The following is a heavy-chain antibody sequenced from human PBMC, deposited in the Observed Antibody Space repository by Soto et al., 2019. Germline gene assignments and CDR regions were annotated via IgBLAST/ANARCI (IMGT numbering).Heavy chain of an antibody. Sequence: QPGGSLRLSCAASGFTFSSYALSWVRQAPGKGLEWVSAISGSGRSTYYADSVRGRFTISRDNSKDTLSLQMNSLRPEDTAVYYCGVGLVTDNLRWYNWFDPWGQGTLVTVSS. CDR2: ISGSGRST. J-gene: IGHJ5*02. V-gene: IGHV3-23*01. CDR1: GFTFSSYA. CDR3: GVGLVTDNLRWYNWFDP. D-gene: IGHD2-2*01.